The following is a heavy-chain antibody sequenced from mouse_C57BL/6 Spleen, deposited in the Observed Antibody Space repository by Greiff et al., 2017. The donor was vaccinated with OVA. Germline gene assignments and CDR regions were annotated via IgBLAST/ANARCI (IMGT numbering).Heavy chain of an antibody. V-gene: IGHV14-4*01. D-gene: IGHD2-10*01. CDR3: TTWSLLQRYFDV. CDR1: GFNIKDDY. Sequence: EVQLQQSGAELVRPGASVKLSCTASGFNIKDDYMHWVKQRPEQGLEWIGRFDPENGDTEYASKFQGKATITADTSSNTAYLQLSSLTSEDTAVYYCTTWSLLQRYFDVWGTGTTVTVAS. CDR2: FDPENGDT. J-gene: IGHJ1*03.